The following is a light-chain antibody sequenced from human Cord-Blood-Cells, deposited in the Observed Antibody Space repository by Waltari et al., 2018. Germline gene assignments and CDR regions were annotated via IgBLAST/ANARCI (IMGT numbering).Light chain of an antibody. CDR1: SSDVGSYNL. CDR3: CSYAGSWV. V-gene: IGLV2-23*01. CDR2: EGS. Sequence: QSALTQPASVSGSPGQSITISCTGTSSDVGSYNLVSWYQQHPGKAPKLMIYEGSKRPSGVSKRFSGSKSGITASLTISGLQAEDEADYYCCSYAGSWVFGGGTKLTVL. J-gene: IGLJ3*02.